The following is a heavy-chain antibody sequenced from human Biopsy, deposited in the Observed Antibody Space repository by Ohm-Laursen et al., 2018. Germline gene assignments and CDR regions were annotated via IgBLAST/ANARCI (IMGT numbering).Heavy chain of an antibody. Sequence: SLRLSCTAAGFKFDDYAMHWVRQTPGKGLEWVSGMSRNNGFIGYADSVRGRFTISRDNGQNSLYLQMNNLITKDTAVYYYARDISPSTFPENSLDIWGQGTMVTASS. J-gene: IGHJ3*02. D-gene: IGHD3-16*01. CDR2: MSRNNGFI. CDR3: ARDISPSTFPENSLDI. CDR1: GFKFDDYA. V-gene: IGHV3-9*01.